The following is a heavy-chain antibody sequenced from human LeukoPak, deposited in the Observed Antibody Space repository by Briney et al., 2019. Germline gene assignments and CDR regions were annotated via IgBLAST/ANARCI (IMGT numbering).Heavy chain of an antibody. Sequence: ASVKVSCKASGYTFTSYGISWVRQAPGQGLEWMGWISAYNGNTNYAQKLQGRVTMTRNTSISTAYMELSSLRSEDTAVYYCARVFRRGSYYGYWGQGTLVTVSS. CDR2: ISAYNGNT. CDR3: ARVFRRGSYYGY. CDR1: GYTFTSYG. J-gene: IGHJ4*02. D-gene: IGHD1-26*01. V-gene: IGHV1-18*01.